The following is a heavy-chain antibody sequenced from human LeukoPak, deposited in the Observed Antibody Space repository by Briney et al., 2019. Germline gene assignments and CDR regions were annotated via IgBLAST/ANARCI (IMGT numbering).Heavy chain of an antibody. CDR1: GFTVSFNY. J-gene: IGHJ6*03. V-gene: IGHV3-53*01. CDR2: IYSGGST. Sequence: GGSLRLSCAASGFTVSFNYMSWVRQAPGKGLEWISVIYSGGSTYYADSVKGRFTISRDDSKNTLYLQMNSLRAEDTAINYCARAQWRTYSYYYMDVWGKGTTVTVSS. D-gene: IGHD6-19*01. CDR3: ARAQWRTYSYYYMDV.